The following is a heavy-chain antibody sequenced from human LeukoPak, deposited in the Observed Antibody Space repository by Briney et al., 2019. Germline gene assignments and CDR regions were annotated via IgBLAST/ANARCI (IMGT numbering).Heavy chain of an antibody. Sequence: PETLSLTCTVSGGSISSSSYYWGWVRQPPGKGLEWIGSIYYGGSTYYSPSLKSRIAISVDTSKNQFSLKLSSATAADTAVYYCASRSSIWSGYQDTLYYFDSWGQGTLVTVSS. D-gene: IGHD3-3*01. CDR2: IYYGGST. CDR3: ASRSSIWSGYQDTLYYFDS. J-gene: IGHJ4*02. CDR1: GGSISSSSYY. V-gene: IGHV4-39*01.